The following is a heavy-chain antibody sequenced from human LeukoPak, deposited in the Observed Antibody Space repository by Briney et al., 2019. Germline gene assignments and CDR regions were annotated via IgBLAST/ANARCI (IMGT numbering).Heavy chain of an antibody. Sequence: GTSLRLSCAASGFTFSSYAMHWVRQAPGQGPEWVAVISHDGDTKYYADSVKGRFAISRDNSKNTLYLQMGSLRVEDTAMFYCARDPIQGAPDYFDYWGQGTLVTVSS. CDR2: ISHDGDTK. V-gene: IGHV3-30*09. D-gene: IGHD2-2*01. CDR1: GFTFSSYA. J-gene: IGHJ4*02. CDR3: ARDPIQGAPDYFDY.